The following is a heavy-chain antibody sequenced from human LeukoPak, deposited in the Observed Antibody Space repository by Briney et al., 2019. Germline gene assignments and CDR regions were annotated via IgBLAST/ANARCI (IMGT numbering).Heavy chain of an antibody. CDR2: ISGSGGST. Sequence: GGSLRLSCAASGFTFSSYAMSWVRQAPGKGLEWVSAISGSGGSTYYADSVKGRFTISRDNSKNTLYLQMDSLRAEDTAVYYCAKAVYYYDSSGYYDNLLNFDYWGQGTLVTVSS. V-gene: IGHV3-23*01. D-gene: IGHD3-22*01. CDR3: AKAVYYYDSSGYYDNLLNFDY. CDR1: GFTFSSYA. J-gene: IGHJ4*02.